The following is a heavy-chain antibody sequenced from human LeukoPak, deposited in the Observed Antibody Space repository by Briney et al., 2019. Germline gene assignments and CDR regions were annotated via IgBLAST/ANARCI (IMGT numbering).Heavy chain of an antibody. D-gene: IGHD3-10*01. CDR3: ARVPMVQGVNVDPCDY. CDR2: ISSSSSYI. J-gene: IGHJ4*02. CDR1: GFTFSSYS. Sequence: PGGSLRLSCAASGFTFSSYSMNWVRQAPGKGLEWVSSISSSSSYIYYADPVKGRFTISRDNAKKSLFLQMNSLRAENTAVYYCARVPMVQGVNVDPCDYWGQGTLVTVSS. V-gene: IGHV3-21*01.